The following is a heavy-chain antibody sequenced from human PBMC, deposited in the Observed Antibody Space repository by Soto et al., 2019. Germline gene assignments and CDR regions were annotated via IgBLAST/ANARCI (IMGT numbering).Heavy chain of an antibody. J-gene: IGHJ6*02. V-gene: IGHV4-39*02. CDR3: ARLGGYCSSTSCYGFYGMDV. Sequence: SATLSLTYPVSGSSISSSSYSWGWVRHPPGKGLEWIGTIYYSGNTYYNPSLKSRVTISVDTSKNHFSLKLSSVTAADTAVYYCARLGGYCSSTSCYGFYGMDVWGQGTTVT. CDR1: GSSISSSSYS. CDR2: IYYSGNT. D-gene: IGHD2-2*01.